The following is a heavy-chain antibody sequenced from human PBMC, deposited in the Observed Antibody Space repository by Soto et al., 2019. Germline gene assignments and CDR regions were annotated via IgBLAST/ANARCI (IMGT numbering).Heavy chain of an antibody. CDR2: INPTTGAT. Sequence: QAQLVQSGAEVKKPGASVKVSCQASGYTFTAQYLHWMRKAPGEGLEWMGWINPTTGATRYAQKFQGRVTMTRDTSMSTAYLEVRSLRPDDTAVYYCAKGDSSWVSWFDPWGQGTLVTVSS. CDR3: AKGDSSWVSWFDP. J-gene: IGHJ5*02. CDR1: GYTFTAQY. V-gene: IGHV1-2*02. D-gene: IGHD6-19*01.